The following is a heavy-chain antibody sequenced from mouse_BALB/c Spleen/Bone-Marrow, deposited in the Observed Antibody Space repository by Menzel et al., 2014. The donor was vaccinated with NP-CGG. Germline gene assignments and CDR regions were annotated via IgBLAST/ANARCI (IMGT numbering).Heavy chain of an antibody. CDR3: ARDGVYGSHYYAMDY. J-gene: IGHJ4*01. V-gene: IGHV2-9*02. D-gene: IGHD1-1*02. CDR2: IWAGGST. CDR1: GFSLTSYG. Sequence: VQLVESGPGLVAPSQRLSITCTVSGFSLTSYGVHWVRQPPGKGLEWLGVIWAGGSTNYNSALMSRLSISKDNSKSQVFLKMNSLQTDDTAMYYCARDGVYGSHYYAMDYWGQGTSVTVSS.